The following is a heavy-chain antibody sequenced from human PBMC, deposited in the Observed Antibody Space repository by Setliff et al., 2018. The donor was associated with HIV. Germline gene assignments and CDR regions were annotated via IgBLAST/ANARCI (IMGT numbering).Heavy chain of an antibody. J-gene: IGHJ6*02. CDR3: ATSEMATIDWGMDV. Sequence: GGSLRLSCAASGFTFDDYAMHWVRQAPGKGLEWVSLISWDGGSTYYADSVKGRFTISRDNSKNSLYLQMNSLRAEDTALYYCATSEMATIDWGMDVWGQGTTVTVSS. CDR1: GFTFDDYA. V-gene: IGHV3-43D*03. CDR2: ISWDGGST. D-gene: IGHD5-12*01.